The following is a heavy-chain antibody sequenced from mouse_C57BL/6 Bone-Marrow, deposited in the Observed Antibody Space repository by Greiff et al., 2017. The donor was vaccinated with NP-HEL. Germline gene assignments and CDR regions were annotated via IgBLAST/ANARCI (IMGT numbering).Heavy chain of an antibody. CDR2: INYDGSST. CDR3: AREGGYYGNYNLTYFDD. D-gene: IGHD2-1*01. CDR1: GFTFSDYY. J-gene: IGHJ1*03. Sequence: EVKVVESEGGLVQPGSSMKLSCTASGFTFSDYYMAWVRQVPEKGLEWVANINYDGSSTYYLDSLKSRFIISRDNAKNILYLQMSSLKSEDTATYYCAREGGYYGNYNLTYFDDWGTGTTVTVSS. V-gene: IGHV5-16*01.